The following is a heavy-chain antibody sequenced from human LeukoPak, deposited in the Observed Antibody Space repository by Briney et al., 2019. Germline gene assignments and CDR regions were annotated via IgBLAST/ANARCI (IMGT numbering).Heavy chain of an antibody. CDR1: GGSISSGSYY. CDR2: IYTSGST. D-gene: IGHD3-16*02. V-gene: IGHV4-61*02. J-gene: IGHJ4*02. Sequence: SQTLSLTCTVSGGSISSGSYYWSWIRQPAGKGLEWIGRIYTSGSTNYNPSLKSRVTISVDTFKNQFSLKLSSVTAADTAVYYCARNPLSDHYFDYWGQGTLVTVSS. CDR3: ARNPLSDHYFDY.